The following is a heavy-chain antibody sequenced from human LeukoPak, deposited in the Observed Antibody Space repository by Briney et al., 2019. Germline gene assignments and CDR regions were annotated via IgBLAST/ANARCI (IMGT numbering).Heavy chain of an antibody. CDR1: GYTFTGYY. Sequence: GASVKVSCKASGYTFTGYYMHWVRQAPGQGLEWMGWINPNSGSTNYAQKFQGRVTMTRDTSISTAYMELSRLRSDDTAVYYCARDLGYSYGYSYWGQGTLVTVSS. D-gene: IGHD5-18*01. J-gene: IGHJ4*02. CDR2: INPNSGST. CDR3: ARDLGYSYGYSY. V-gene: IGHV1-2*02.